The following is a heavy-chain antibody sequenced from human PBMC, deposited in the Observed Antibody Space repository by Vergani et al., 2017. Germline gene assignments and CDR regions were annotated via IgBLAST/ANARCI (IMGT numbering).Heavy chain of an antibody. Sequence: QVQLQQWGAGLLKPSETLSLTCAVYGGSFSGYYWSWIRQPPGKGLEWIGEINHSGSTNYNPSLKSRVTISVDTSKNQFSLKLSSVPAADTAVYYCARVFIAAARSFDYWGQGTLVTVSS. V-gene: IGHV4-34*01. CDR1: GGSFSGYY. CDR3: ARVFIAAARSFDY. J-gene: IGHJ4*02. CDR2: INHSGST. D-gene: IGHD6-13*01.